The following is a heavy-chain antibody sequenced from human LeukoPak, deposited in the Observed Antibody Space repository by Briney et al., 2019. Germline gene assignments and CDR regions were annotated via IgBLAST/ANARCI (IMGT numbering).Heavy chain of an antibody. CDR1: GFTFSDKR. Sequence: PGGSLRLSCAASGFTFSDKRMSWVRQAPGKGLEWVSVIYSDGSAYYADSVKGRFTISRDNSKSTLYLQMNSLRADDTAVYYCVRDLTWGQGTLVTVST. V-gene: IGHV3-53*01. CDR3: VRDLT. J-gene: IGHJ5*02. CDR2: IYSDGSA.